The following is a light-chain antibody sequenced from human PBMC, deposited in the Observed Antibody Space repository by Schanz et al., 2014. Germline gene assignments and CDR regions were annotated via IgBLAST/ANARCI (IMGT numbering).Light chain of an antibody. CDR3: CSYAGSYTVVA. J-gene: IGLJ2*01. CDR1: NSDVGGYNY. V-gene: IGLV2-11*01. CDR2: DVS. Sequence: QSALTQPPSASGSPGQSVTISCTGTNSDVGGYNYVSWYQQHPGKAPKLMIFDVSQRPSGVPDRFSASKSGNTASLTISGLQTEDEADYYCCSYAGSYTVVAFGGGTKLTVL.